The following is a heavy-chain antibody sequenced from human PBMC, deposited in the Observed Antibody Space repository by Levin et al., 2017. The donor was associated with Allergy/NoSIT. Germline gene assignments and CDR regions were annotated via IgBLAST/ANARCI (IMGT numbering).Heavy chain of an antibody. D-gene: IGHD2-2*01. V-gene: IGHV1-2*02. CDR1: GYSFTNNY. Sequence: GASVKVSCKTSGYSFTNNYIQWVRQAPGQGLEWMGWVNPPTGGTHYAQKFQGRVSMTSDTSITTAYMELASLTSDDTAVYYCVSTPSDFDYWGQGTLVTVPS. CDR3: VSTPSDFDY. CDR2: VNPPTGGT. J-gene: IGHJ4*02.